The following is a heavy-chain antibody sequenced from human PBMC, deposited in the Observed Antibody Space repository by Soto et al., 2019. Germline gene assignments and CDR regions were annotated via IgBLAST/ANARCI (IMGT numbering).Heavy chain of an antibody. CDR2: IWNDGSNK. Sequence: PGGSLRLSCAASGFTFSDHAMHWVRQAPGKGREWLAIIWNDGSNKFYAGSVKGRFAISRDNSKNTVYLQMNTLSAEDTAVYYCARALFPDVDIYAMDVWGQGTTSTVPS. D-gene: IGHD2-2*03. J-gene: IGHJ6*02. CDR1: GFTFSDHA. CDR3: ARALFPDVDIYAMDV. V-gene: IGHV3-33*01.